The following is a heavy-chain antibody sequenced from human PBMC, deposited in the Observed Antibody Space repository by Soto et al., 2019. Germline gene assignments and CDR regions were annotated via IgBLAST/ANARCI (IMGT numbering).Heavy chain of an antibody. D-gene: IGHD2-8*01. J-gene: IGHJ4*02. Sequence: WGALLVCCGSSVFSFSIYAMNWVRQAPGKGLEWVSTISGSFGSTYYADSVHGRFTVSIDNSKNTLYLQMNSLRAEDTAVYYCASRSDTVLSLTYWGPGTKFTVSS. V-gene: IGHV3-23*01. CDR2: ISGSFGST. CDR3: ASRSDTVLSLTY. CDR1: VFSFSIYA.